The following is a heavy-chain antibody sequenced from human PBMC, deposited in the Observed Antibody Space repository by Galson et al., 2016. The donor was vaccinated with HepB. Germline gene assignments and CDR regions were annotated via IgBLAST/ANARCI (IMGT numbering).Heavy chain of an antibody. J-gene: IGHJ4*01. V-gene: IGHV1-18*04. CDR3: TRDILYCSGGNCYSALDY. CDR2: ISAYNGNT. CDR1: GYTFTHYG. D-gene: IGHD2-15*01. Sequence: SVKVSCKASGYTFTHYGFSWVRQAPGQGLEWMGWISAYNGNTNYAQKFQGRVTMTTDTSTNTTYMELRSLRSDDTAAYFCTRDILYCSGGNCYSALDYWGQGTLVTVSS.